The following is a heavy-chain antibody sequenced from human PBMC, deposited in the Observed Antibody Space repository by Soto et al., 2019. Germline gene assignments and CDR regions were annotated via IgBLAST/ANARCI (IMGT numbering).Heavy chain of an antibody. Sequence: PSETLSLTCTVSGGSISSSSYYWGWIRQPPGKGLEWIGSIYYSGSTYYNPSLKSRVTISVDTSKNQFSLKLSSVTAADTAVYYCARRGYSGYDLFLSEGEYYFDYWGQGTLVTVS. V-gene: IGHV4-39*01. CDR1: GGSISSSSYY. CDR2: IYYSGST. CDR3: ARRGYSGYDLFLSEGEYYFDY. J-gene: IGHJ4*02. D-gene: IGHD5-12*01.